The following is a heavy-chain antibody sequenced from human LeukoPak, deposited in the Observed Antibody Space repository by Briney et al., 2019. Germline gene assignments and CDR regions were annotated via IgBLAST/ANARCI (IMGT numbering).Heavy chain of an antibody. CDR2: IIPIFGTA. CDR3: ARGRRIGYCSGGSCSPHFDY. J-gene: IGHJ4*02. Sequence: ASVKVSCKASGGTFSSYAISWVRQAPGQGLEWMGGIIPIFGTANYAQKFQGRVTITADESTSTAYMELSSLRSDDTAVYYCARGRRIGYCSGGSCSPHFDYWGQGTLVTVSS. V-gene: IGHV1-69*13. D-gene: IGHD2-15*01. CDR1: GGTFSSYA.